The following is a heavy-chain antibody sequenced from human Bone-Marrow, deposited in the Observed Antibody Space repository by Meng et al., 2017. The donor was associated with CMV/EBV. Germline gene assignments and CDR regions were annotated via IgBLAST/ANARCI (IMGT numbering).Heavy chain of an antibody. D-gene: IGHD2-2*02. CDR1: GFTFSSYS. Sequence: GGSLRLSCAASGFTFSSYSMNWVRQAPGKGLEWVSSISSSSSYIYYADSVKGRFTISRDNAKNSLYLQMNSLRAEDTAVYYCARDRRYCSSTSCYTGRYYYYGMDVWGQGTTVTVS. V-gene: IGHV3-21*01. CDR2: ISSSSSYI. CDR3: ARDRRYCSSTSCYTGRYYYYGMDV. J-gene: IGHJ6*02.